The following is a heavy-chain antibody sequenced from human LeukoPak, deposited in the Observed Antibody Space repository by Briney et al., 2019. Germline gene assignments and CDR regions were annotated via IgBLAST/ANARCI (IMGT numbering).Heavy chain of an antibody. V-gene: IGHV4-59*01. CDR1: GVSISSYY. CDR2: IHYSGTT. Sequence: SETLSLTCTVSGVSISSYYWTWIRQPPGKGLEWIGYIHYSGTTNYNPSLKSRLTISVHTSKNQFSLKLSSVTAAGTAVYYCARDFRLDYWGQGTLVTVSS. CDR3: ARDFRLDY. J-gene: IGHJ4*02.